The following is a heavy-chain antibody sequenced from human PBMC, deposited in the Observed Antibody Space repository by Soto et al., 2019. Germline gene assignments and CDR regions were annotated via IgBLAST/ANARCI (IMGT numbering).Heavy chain of an antibody. CDR3: GRNYYKDY. CDR1: GFTVSSTY. V-gene: IGHV3-66*01. D-gene: IGHD3-22*01. CDR2: IYSGGTT. J-gene: IGHJ4*02. Sequence: EVQLVESGGDLVQPGGSLRLSCAASGFTVSSTYMTWVRQAPGKGLEWVSVIYSGGTTYYADSVKDRFTISRENSKNTLYLQMTSLRAEDTALYYCGRNYYKDYWGQGTLVTVSP.